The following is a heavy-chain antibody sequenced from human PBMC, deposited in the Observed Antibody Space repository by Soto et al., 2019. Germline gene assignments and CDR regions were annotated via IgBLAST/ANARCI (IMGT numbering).Heavy chain of an antibody. J-gene: IGHJ6*02. Sequence: EVQLVESGGGLVKPGGSLRLSCAASGFTFSSYSMNWVRQAPGKGLEWVSSISSSIFSINYADSVRGRFSISRDNAQNALHLQINNVRAEDTAVYYCARNESSNIYGMDVWGQWTTVTVSS. CDR2: ISSSIFSI. D-gene: IGHD6-6*01. CDR3: ARNESSNIYGMDV. V-gene: IGHV3-21*01. CDR1: GFTFSSYS.